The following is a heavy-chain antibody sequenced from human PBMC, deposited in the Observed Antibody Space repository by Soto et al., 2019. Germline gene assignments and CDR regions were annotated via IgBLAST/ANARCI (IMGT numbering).Heavy chain of an antibody. Sequence: VGSLRLSCAASGFTVSSNYMSWVRQAPGKGLEWVSVIYSGGSTYYADSVKGRFTISRDNSKNTLYLQMNSLRAEDTAVYYCATSADDYYSDYWGQGTLVTVSS. CDR1: GFTVSSNY. J-gene: IGHJ4*02. V-gene: IGHV3-53*01. D-gene: IGHD2-2*01. CDR2: IYSGGST. CDR3: ATSADDYYSDY.